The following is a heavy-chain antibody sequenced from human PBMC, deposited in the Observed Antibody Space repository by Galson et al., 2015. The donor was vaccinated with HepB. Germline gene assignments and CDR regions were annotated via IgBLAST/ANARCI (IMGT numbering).Heavy chain of an antibody. D-gene: IGHD2-15*01. J-gene: IGHJ5*02. CDR1: GDSVSSNSAA. CDR3: TRVDCSGGSCYFSGFDP. CDR2: TYYRSKWYN. Sequence: CAMSGDSVSSNSAAWNWIRQSPSRGLEWLGRTYYRSKWYNDYAVSVKSRITINPDTSKNQFSLQLDSVTPEDTAVYYCTRVDCSGGSCYFSGFDPWGQGTLVTVSS. V-gene: IGHV6-1*01.